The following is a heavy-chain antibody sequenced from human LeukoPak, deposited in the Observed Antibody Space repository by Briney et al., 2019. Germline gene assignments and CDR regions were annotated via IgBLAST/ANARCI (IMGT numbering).Heavy chain of an antibody. CDR3: ARDSDILNGYYISAY. Sequence: ASVKVSCKASGYTFTRFYLYWLRLAPGQGLGWMGTINPNGNTPRYAQKFQGRVTMTKDTSTSTIYLELTSLRSEDTAVYYCARDSDILNGYYISAYWGQGTLVTVSS. CDR1: GYTFTRFY. V-gene: IGHV1-46*01. CDR2: INPNGNTP. J-gene: IGHJ4*02. D-gene: IGHD3-9*01.